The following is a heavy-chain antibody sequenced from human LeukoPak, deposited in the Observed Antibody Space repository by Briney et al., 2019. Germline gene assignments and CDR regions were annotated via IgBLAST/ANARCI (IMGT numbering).Heavy chain of an antibody. V-gene: IGHV1-18*01. CDR3: ARDPPPGIAVAGTYDY. CDR2: ISAYNGNT. J-gene: IGHJ4*02. CDR1: GYTFTSYG. D-gene: IGHD6-19*01. Sequence: ASVKVSCKASGYTFTSYGISWVRQAPGQGLQWMGWISAYNGNTNYAQKFQGRVTMTRDTSISTAYMELSRLRSDDTAVYYCARDPPPGIAVAGTYDYWGQGTLVTVSS.